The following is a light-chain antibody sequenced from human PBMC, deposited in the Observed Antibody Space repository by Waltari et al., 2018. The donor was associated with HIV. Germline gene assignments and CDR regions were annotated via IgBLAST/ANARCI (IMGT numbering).Light chain of an antibody. J-gene: IGKJ4*01. Sequence: DIQMTQSPSSLSAAVGDTVTITCQASRDVTNHLNWYQHKPGQAPKLLIYDASNLESGVPSRFSGRGSGTDFTFTISSLQPEDIATYYCQQSDYVFPTFGGGTKVEIK. CDR3: QQSDYVFPT. CDR1: RDVTNH. CDR2: DAS. V-gene: IGKV1-33*01.